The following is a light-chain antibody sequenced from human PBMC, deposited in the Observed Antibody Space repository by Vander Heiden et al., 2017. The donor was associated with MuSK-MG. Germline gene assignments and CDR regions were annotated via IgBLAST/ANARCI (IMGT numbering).Light chain of an antibody. J-gene: IGKJ1*01. Sequence: DIQMTQSPSSLSASVGDRVTITCRASQNIDTYLNWYQQKPGKPPKLLIYAASSFLSGVPSTFNGSGSGTDFTLTISRLHPEDFAIYYCQQGYSTPRTFGQGTKVEIK. V-gene: IGKV1-39*01. CDR2: AAS. CDR1: QNIDTY. CDR3: QQGYSTPRT.